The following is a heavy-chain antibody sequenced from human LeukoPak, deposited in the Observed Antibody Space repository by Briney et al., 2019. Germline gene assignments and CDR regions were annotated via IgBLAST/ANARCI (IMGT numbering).Heavy chain of an antibody. V-gene: IGHV3-7*01. CDR2: IKQDGSEK. CDR1: GFTFSSYW. D-gene: IGHD2-21*02. CDR3: ARDGVVTGVYGMDV. Sequence: GGSLRLSCAASGFTFSSYWMSWVRQAPGKGLEWVANIKQDGSEKYYVDSVKGRFTISRDNAKNSLYLQMNSLRAEDTAVYYCARDGVVTGVYGMDVWGQGTTVTVSS. J-gene: IGHJ6*02.